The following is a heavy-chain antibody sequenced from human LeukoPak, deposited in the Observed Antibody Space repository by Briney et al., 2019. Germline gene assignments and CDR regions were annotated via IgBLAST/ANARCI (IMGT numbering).Heavy chain of an antibody. J-gene: IGHJ4*02. CDR3: ARGTTDPLDS. CDR1: GFTFRSYW. CDR2: INQGGSVK. Sequence: PGGSLRLSCAASGFTFRSYWMSWVRQAPGKGLEWVANINQGGSVKYYVDSVKGRFTISRDDAKNSLYVQMNSLRDEDTAVYYCARGTTDPLDSWGQGTLVTVSS. V-gene: IGHV3-7*04. D-gene: IGHD4-17*01.